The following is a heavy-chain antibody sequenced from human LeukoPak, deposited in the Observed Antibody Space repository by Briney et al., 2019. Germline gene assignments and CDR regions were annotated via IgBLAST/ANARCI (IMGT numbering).Heavy chain of an antibody. D-gene: IGHD4-11*01. CDR1: GYTFTRYY. Sequence: GASVKVSCKASGYTFTRYYMHWVRQAPGQGLEWMGIINPRGGSTSYAQKFQGRVTMTRDTSTSTAYVELSSLRSEDTAVYYCARDFWVTTVSTPDYWGQGTLVTVSS. CDR2: INPRGGST. V-gene: IGHV1-46*01. CDR3: ARDFWVTTVSTPDY. J-gene: IGHJ4*02.